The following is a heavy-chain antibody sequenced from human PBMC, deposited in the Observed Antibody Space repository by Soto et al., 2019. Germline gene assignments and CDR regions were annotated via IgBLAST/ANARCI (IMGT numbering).Heavy chain of an antibody. V-gene: IGHV1-46*01. CDR1: GYTFTRSG. J-gene: IGHJ4*02. CDR2: INPSDGST. D-gene: IGHD2-15*01. CDR3: ARIISGGHFDY. Sequence: ASVKVSCKASGYTFTRSGISWVRQAPGQGLEWMGIINPSDGSTSYAQKFQGRVTMTRDTSTSTVYMELSSLGSEDTAVYYCARIISGGHFDYWGQGTLVTVSS.